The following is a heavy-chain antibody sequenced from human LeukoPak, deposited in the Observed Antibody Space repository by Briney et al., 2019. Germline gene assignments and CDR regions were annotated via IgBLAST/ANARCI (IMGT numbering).Heavy chain of an antibody. Sequence: QPGGSLRLSCAASGFTFSSYWMHWVRQAPGKGLVWVSRINSDGSSTSCADSVKGRFTISRDNAKNTLYLQMNSLRAEDTAVYYCARGDLVVPYYFDYWGQGTLVTVSS. V-gene: IGHV3-74*01. J-gene: IGHJ4*02. CDR2: INSDGSST. CDR3: ARGDLVVPYYFDY. D-gene: IGHD2-2*01. CDR1: GFTFSSYW.